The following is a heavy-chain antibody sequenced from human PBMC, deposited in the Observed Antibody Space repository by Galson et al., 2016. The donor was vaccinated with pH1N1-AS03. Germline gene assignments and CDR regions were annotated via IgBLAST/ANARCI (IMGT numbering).Heavy chain of an antibody. V-gene: IGHV1-69*13. CDR1: GGPFTNFA. D-gene: IGHD3-16*01. Sequence: SVKVSCKASGGPFTNFAINWVRQAPGQGLEWMGGVLPLFGKTNYAEKFQGRLTITAGGKSYMELNSLTSEGTAVHFCARKMGGGGALDTWGQGTMVTVSS. J-gene: IGHJ3*02. CDR3: ARKMGGGGALDT. CDR2: VLPLFGKT.